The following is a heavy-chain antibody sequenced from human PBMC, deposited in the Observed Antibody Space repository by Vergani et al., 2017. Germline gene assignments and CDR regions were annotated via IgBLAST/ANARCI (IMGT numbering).Heavy chain of an antibody. CDR3: ARHLGDSSGWYPANWFDP. V-gene: IGHV4-34*11. D-gene: IGHD6-19*01. Sequence: QVQLQQWGAGLLKPSETLSLTCAVYGGSFSGYYWSWIRQPPGKGLEWIGYIYYSGSTNYNPSLKSRVTISVDTSKNQFSLKLSSVTAADTAVYYCARHLGDSSGWYPANWFDPWGQGTLVTVSS. CDR2: IYYSGST. CDR1: GGSFSGYY. J-gene: IGHJ5*02.